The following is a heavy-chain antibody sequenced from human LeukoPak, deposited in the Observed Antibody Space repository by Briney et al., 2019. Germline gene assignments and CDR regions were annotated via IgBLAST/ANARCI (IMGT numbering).Heavy chain of an antibody. J-gene: IGHJ6*02. CDR3: AKDSVMYYDILTSHYYYGMDV. CDR2: ISYDGSNK. CDR1: GFTFSNYG. V-gene: IGHV3-30*18. Sequence: GRSLRLSCAASGFTFSNYGMHWVRQAPGKGLEWVAVISYDGSNKYYADSVKGRFTISRDNSKNTLYLQMNSLRAEDTAVYYCAKDSVMYYDILTSHYYYGMDVWGQGTTVIVSS. D-gene: IGHD3-9*01.